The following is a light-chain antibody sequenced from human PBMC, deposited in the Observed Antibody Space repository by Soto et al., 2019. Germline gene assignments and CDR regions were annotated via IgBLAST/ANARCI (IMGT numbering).Light chain of an antibody. CDR2: EVN. J-gene: IGLJ2*01. Sequence: QAVVTQPPSASGSPGQSVTISCTGTSSDVGTYNYISWFQQHPGKAPKLIISEVNKRPSGVPDRFSGSKSGNTASLTVSGLQTEDEADYYCTSYGGRNNLIFGGGTKLTVL. V-gene: IGLV2-8*01. CDR3: TSYGGRNNLI. CDR1: SSDVGTYNY.